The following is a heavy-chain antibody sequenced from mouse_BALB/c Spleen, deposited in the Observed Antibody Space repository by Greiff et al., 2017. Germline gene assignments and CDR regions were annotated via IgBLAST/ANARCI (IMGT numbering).Heavy chain of an antibody. CDR2: INPSTGYT. V-gene: IGHV1-7*01. D-gene: IGHD1-1*01. CDR1: GYTFTSYW. J-gene: IGHJ3*01. CDR3: ASYYYGSSFAY. Sequence: VQLQESGAELAKPGASVKMSCKASGYTFTSYWMHWVKQRPGQGLEWIGYINPSTGYTEYNQKFKDKATLTADKSSSTAYMQLSSLTSEDSAVYYCASYYYGSSFAYWGQGTLVTVSA.